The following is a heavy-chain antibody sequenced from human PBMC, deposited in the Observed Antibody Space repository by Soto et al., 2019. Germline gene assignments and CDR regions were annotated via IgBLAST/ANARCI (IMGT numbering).Heavy chain of an antibody. V-gene: IGHV4-31*03. CDR2: IYNSGST. CDR1: GGSISSGGYY. J-gene: IGHJ5*02. CDR3: ARDPAP. Sequence: QVQLQESGPGLVKPSQTLSLTCTVSGGSISSGGYYWSWIRQHPGKGLEWIGYIYNSGSTYYNPSLXSXXTRSADTSKNQFSLKLSSVTAAATAVYYCARDPAPWGQGTLVTVSS.